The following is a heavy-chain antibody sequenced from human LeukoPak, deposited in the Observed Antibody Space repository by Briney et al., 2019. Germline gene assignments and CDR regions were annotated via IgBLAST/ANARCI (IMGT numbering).Heavy chain of an antibody. V-gene: IGHV3-48*03. CDR2: ISRTGNSI. Sequence: PGGSLALSCAASGFTFSSYAMNWVRLAPGKGLEWISYISRTGNSIYYADSVKGRFTISRDSAKNSLYLQMNSLRAEDTAVYYCARGPYSSNWYVDYWGQGTLVTVAS. CDR3: ARGPYSSNWYVDY. J-gene: IGHJ4*02. CDR1: GFTFSSYA. D-gene: IGHD6-13*01.